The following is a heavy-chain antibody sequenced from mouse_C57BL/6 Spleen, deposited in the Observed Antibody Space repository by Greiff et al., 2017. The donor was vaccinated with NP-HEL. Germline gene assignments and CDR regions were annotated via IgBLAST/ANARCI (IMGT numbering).Heavy chain of an antibody. V-gene: IGHV1-54*01. CDR3: ARNSNYVNAMDY. D-gene: IGHD2-5*01. Sequence: QVHVKQSGAELVRPGTSVKVSCKASGYAFTNYLIEWVKQRPGQGLEWIGVINPGSGGTNYNEKFKGKATLTADKSSSTAYMQLSSLTSEDSAVYFCARNSNYVNAMDYWGQGTSVTVSS. CDR1: GYAFTNYL. CDR2: INPGSGGT. J-gene: IGHJ4*01.